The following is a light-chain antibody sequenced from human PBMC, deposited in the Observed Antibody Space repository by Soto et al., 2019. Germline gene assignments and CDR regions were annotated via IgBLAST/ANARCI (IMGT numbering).Light chain of an antibody. CDR3: QHYNSYSEA. CDR2: AAS. CDR1: QDISWR. J-gene: IGKJ1*01. Sequence: DIQMTQSPSLVSASVGDSVTISCRASQDISWRLAWFQQRPGKAPRLLVYAASTLQSGVPSRFSGSGSGTDFTLNISSLQPDDFATYYCQHYNSYSEAFGQGTKVDIK. V-gene: IGKV1-16*01.